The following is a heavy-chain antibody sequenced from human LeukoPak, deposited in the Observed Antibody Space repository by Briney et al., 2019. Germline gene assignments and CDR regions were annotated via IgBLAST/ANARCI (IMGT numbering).Heavy chain of an antibody. Sequence: ASVTVSCRASGGTFSSYAISWVRQAPGQGLEWMGRIIPIFGIANYAQKFQGRVTITADKSTSTAYMELSSLRSEDTAVYYCATYYYDSSGYFRKWGQGTLVTVSS. D-gene: IGHD3-22*01. CDR1: GGTFSSYA. CDR3: ATYYYDSSGYFRK. V-gene: IGHV1-69*04. CDR2: IIPIFGIA. J-gene: IGHJ1*01.